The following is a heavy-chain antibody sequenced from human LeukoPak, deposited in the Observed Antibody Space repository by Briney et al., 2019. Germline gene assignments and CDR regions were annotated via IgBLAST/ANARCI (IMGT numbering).Heavy chain of an antibody. CDR3: ARSYYYDYRQIDY. V-gene: IGHV4-39*01. Sequence: SETLSLTCTVSGDSISTSSYYWGWIRQPPGKGLEWLGSIYYSGSTYYNPSLKSRVTISVDTSKNQFSLNLYSATAADTAVFYCARSYYYDYRQIDYWGQGTLVTVSS. D-gene: IGHD3-22*01. CDR1: GDSISTSSYY. J-gene: IGHJ4*02. CDR2: IYYSGST.